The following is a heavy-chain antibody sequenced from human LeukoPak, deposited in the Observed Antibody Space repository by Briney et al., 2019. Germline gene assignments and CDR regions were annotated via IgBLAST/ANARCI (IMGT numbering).Heavy chain of an antibody. D-gene: IGHD6-13*01. CDR3: AKAPRNSSTMLDY. J-gene: IGHJ4*02. V-gene: IGHV1-46*01. Sequence: ASVKVSCKASGYTFTSYWIQWVRQAPGQGLEWMGLINPSEGSIAYAHRFQGRVAMTRDTSTSIVYMDLSSLRSEDTAVYYCAKAPRNSSTMLDYWGQGTLLTVSS. CDR1: GYTFTSYW. CDR2: INPSEGSI.